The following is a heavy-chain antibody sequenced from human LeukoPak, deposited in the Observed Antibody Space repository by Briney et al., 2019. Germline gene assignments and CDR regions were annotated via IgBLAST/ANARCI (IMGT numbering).Heavy chain of an antibody. CDR3: ARDRPGDWYFDL. V-gene: IGHV4-30-2*01. J-gene: IGHJ2*01. CDR1: GGSISSGGYS. CDR2: IYHSGST. Sequence: SQTLSLTCAVSGGSISSGGYSWSWIRQLPGKGLEWIGYIYHSGSTYYNPSLKSRVTISVDRSKNQFSLKLSSVTAADTAVYYCARDRPGDWYFDLWGRGTLVTVSS. D-gene: IGHD7-27*01.